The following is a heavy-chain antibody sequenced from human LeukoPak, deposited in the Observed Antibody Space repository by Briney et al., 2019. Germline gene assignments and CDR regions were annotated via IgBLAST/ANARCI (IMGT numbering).Heavy chain of an antibody. CDR3: ARGYAGGYFDL. D-gene: IGHD5-12*01. V-gene: IGHV3-74*01. Sequence: GGSLRLSRAASGFTFSNYWMHWVRQGPGKGLVWVSRINSDGSNTAYADSVKGRFTISRDNAKNTLSLQMNSLRAEDTAVYYCARGYAGGYFDLWGRGTLVTVSS. J-gene: IGHJ2*01. CDR1: GFTFSNYW. CDR2: INSDGSNT.